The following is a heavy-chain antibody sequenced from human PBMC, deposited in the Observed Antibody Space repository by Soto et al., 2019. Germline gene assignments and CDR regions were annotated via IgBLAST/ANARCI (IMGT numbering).Heavy chain of an antibody. V-gene: IGHV1-58*02. CDR1: GFTFTSSA. J-gene: IGHJ4*02. CDR3: AAEIDSSGYLDY. Sequence: ASVKVSCKASGFTFTSSAMQWVRQARGQRLEWIGWIVVGSGNTNYARKFQERVTITRDMSTSTAYMELSSLRSEDTAVYYCAAEIDSSGYLDYWGQGTLVTVSS. D-gene: IGHD6-19*01. CDR2: IVVGSGNT.